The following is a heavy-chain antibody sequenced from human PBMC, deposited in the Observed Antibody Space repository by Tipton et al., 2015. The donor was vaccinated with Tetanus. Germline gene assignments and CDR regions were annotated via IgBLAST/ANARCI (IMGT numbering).Heavy chain of an antibody. Sequence: SLRLSCAASGFTFSSFWMSWVRQAPGKGLEWVSAISGSGGSTYYADSVKGRFTISRDNSKNTLYLQMNSLRAEDTAVYYCAKDEATVTTSFMVYWGQGTLVTVSS. J-gene: IGHJ4*02. CDR1: GFTFSSFW. V-gene: IGHV3-23*01. D-gene: IGHD4-17*01. CDR3: AKDEATVTTSFMVY. CDR2: ISGSGGST.